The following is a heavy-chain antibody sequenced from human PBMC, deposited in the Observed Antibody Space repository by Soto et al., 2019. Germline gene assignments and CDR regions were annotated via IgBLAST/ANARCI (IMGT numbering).Heavy chain of an antibody. J-gene: IGHJ4*02. CDR1: GFTFISDA. V-gene: IGHV3-23*01. CDR2: ISGSGGST. D-gene: IGHD6-13*01. Sequence: EVQLLEPGGGLVQPGGSLRLSCAASGFTFISDAMSWFRQAPGKGLEWVSAISGSGGSTYYADSVKGPFTIHRDNSKKTLYRQRNSLRAEDTAVYYCAKENGYSSSWLEFAYWGQETLVTVSS. CDR3: AKENGYSSSWLEFAY.